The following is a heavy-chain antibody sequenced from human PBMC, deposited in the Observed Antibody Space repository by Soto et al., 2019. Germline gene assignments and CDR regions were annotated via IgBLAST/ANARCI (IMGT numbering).Heavy chain of an antibody. CDR3: ARGGVVPAANYYYYYGMDV. D-gene: IGHD2-2*01. Sequence: ETLSLTCAVYGGSFGGYYWSWIRQPAGKGLEWIGEINHSGSTNYNPSLKSRVTISVDTSKNQFSLKLSSVTAADTAVYYCARGGVVPAANYYYYYGMDVWGQGTTVTVSS. V-gene: IGHV4-34*01. CDR2: INHSGST. J-gene: IGHJ6*02. CDR1: GGSFGGYY.